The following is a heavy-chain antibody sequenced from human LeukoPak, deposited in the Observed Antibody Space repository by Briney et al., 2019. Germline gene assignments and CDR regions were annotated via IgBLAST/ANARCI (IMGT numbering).Heavy chain of an antibody. J-gene: IGHJ4*02. CDR1: GYTLTELS. D-gene: IGHD1-26*01. Sequence: ASVKDSCKVSGYTLTELSMHWVRQAPGKGLEWMGGFGPEDGETIYAQKFQGRVTMTEDTSTDTAYMELSSLRSEDTAVYYCATDLKRIVGATSFDYWGQGTLWTVSS. CDR3: ATDLKRIVGATSFDY. V-gene: IGHV1-24*01. CDR2: FGPEDGET.